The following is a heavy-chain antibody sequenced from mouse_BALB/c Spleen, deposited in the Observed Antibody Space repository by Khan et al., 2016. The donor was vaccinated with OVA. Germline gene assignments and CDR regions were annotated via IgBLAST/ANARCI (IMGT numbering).Heavy chain of an antibody. CDR2: IWSGGTT. D-gene: IGHD1-3*01. CDR1: GFSLSNYG. J-gene: IGHJ3*01. Sequence: QVQLKESGPGLVAPSQTLSITCTVSGFSLSNYGVHWVRQPPGKGLEWLGVIWSGGTTNHNSALMSRLTISKDDSKRQVFLNMNSLQTDDTAMYYCARPFYNGAWFAYWGQGTLVTVSA. CDR3: ARPFYNGAWFAY. V-gene: IGHV2-9*02.